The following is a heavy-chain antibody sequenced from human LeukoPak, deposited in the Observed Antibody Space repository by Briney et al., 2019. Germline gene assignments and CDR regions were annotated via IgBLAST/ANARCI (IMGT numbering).Heavy chain of an antibody. V-gene: IGHV4-31*03. CDR1: GSSMSSGGYY. CDR2: IYYSGST. D-gene: IGHD3-3*01. CDR3: ARFLDFWSGYSSFDY. Sequence: SETLSLTCTVSGSSMSSGGYYWSWIRQHPGKGLEWIGYIYYSGSTYYNPSLKSRVTISVDTSKNQFSLKLSSVTAADTAVYYCARFLDFWSGYSSFDYWGQGTLVTVSS. J-gene: IGHJ4*02.